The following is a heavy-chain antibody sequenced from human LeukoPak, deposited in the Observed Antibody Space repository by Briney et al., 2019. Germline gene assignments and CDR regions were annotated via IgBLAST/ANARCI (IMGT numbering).Heavy chain of an antibody. Sequence: SETLSLTCNVSGGSISTSSYYWGWIRQSPVKGLEWIGNLDFSGRTNYNPSLKSRVTLSIDTSQTQFSLRLTSVTAADAAVYYCARDIGNHFGGLDHYYYDYWGPGTLVTVSS. CDR3: ARDIGNHFGGLDHYYYDY. CDR1: GGSISTSSYY. V-gene: IGHV4-39*07. J-gene: IGHJ4*02. D-gene: IGHD2-15*01. CDR2: LDFSGRT.